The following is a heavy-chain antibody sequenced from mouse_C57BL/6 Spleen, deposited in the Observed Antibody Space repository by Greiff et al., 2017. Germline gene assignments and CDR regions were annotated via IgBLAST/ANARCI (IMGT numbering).Heavy chain of an antibody. CDR3: ATEGVGYFDY. J-gene: IGHJ2*01. CDR1: GFTFSDYG. D-gene: IGHD1-1*01. CDR2: ISSGSSTI. V-gene: IGHV5-17*01. Sequence: EVQGVESGGGLVKPGGSLKLSCAASGFTFSDYGMHWVRQAPEKGLEWVADISSGSSTIYYADRVKGRFTITRDNSKNTLFLQMTSLRSEDTAMYYCATEGVGYFDYWGQGTTLTVSS.